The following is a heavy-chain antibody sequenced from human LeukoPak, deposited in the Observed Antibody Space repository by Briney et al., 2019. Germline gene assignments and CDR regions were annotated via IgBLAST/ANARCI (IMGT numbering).Heavy chain of an antibody. CDR2: ISWNSGSI. J-gene: IGHJ5*02. D-gene: IGHD3-3*01. CDR1: GFYFDDYA. V-gene: IGHV3-9*01. Sequence: GGSLRLPCTGSGFYFDDYAMHWVRQAPGKGLEWVSGISWNSGSIGYADSVKGRFTISRDNAKNSLYLQMNSLRAEDTALYYCAKDAQLRFLEWFEGWFDPWGQGTLVTVSS. CDR3: AKDAQLRFLEWFEGWFDP.